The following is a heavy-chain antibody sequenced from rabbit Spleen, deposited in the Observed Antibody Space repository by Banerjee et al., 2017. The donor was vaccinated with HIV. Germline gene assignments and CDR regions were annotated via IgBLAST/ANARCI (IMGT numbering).Heavy chain of an antibody. J-gene: IGHJ4*01. CDR3: VREVAARFNL. V-gene: IGHV1S47*01. CDR1: GFDFSSYG. Sequence: QEQLKETGGGLVQPGGSLTLSCKASGFDFSSYGVSWVRQAPGKGLEWIGYIDPIFHITTYANWVNGRFSISRENNQNMVYLQLNSLTAADTATYFCVREVAARFNLWGPGTLVTVS. D-gene: IGHD4-1*01. CDR2: IDPIFHIT.